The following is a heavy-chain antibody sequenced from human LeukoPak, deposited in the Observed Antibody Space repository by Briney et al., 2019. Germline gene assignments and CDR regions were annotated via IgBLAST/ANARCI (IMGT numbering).Heavy chain of an antibody. CDR1: GFTFSNYW. D-gene: IGHD2-2*01. V-gene: IGHV3-7*01. J-gene: IGHJ5*02. Sequence: GGSLRLSCAASGFTFSNYWMSWVRQAPGKVLEWVASVKQDVDKKDYVDSLKDRFTISRDNGKNSLYLQMNSLRVEDTAVYYCARGDIVVVPAAMSAWGQGTLVTVSS. CDR2: VKQDVDKK. CDR3: ARGDIVVVPAAMSA.